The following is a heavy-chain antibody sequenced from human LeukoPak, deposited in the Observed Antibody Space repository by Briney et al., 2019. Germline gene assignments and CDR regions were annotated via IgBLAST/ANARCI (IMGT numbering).Heavy chain of an antibody. V-gene: IGHV3-33*01. CDR2: IWYDGSNK. Sequence: GGSLRLSCAASGFTFSSYGMHWVRQAPGKGLEWVAVIWYDGSNKYYADSVKGRFTISRDNSKNTLYLQMNSLRAEDTAVYYCARLVAAAGATLDYWGQGTLVTVSS. CDR1: GFTFSSYG. CDR3: ARLVAAAGATLDY. J-gene: IGHJ4*02. D-gene: IGHD6-13*01.